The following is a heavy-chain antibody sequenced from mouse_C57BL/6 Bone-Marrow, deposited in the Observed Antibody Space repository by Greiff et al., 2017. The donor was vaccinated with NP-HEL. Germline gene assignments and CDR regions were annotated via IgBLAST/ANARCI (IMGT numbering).Heavy chain of an antibody. CDR2: IHPNSGST. J-gene: IGHJ3*01. V-gene: IGHV1-64*01. CDR1: GYTFTSYW. Sequence: QVHVKQPGAELVKPGASVKLSCKASGYTFTSYWMQWVKQRPGQGLEWIGMIHPNSGSTNYNEKFKSKATLTVDKSSSTAYMQLSSLTSEDSAVYYCARSKGFAYWGQGTLVTVSA. CDR3: ARSKGFAY.